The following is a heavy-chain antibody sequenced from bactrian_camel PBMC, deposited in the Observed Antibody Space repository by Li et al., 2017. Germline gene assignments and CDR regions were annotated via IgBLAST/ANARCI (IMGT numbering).Heavy chain of an antibody. D-gene: IGHD1*01. V-gene: IGHV3S53*01. Sequence: VQLVESGGGSVQAGGSLRLSCAPSGYICRSCCMAWFRQAPGKEREAVAIIDSDGAENYADFIKPRFTISQDGAKNTMNLQMTMLKPEDTAAYYCAATRGSWLPYGFLFPRTGRTYTNIFSHWGQGTQVTVS. CDR1: GYICRSCC. J-gene: IGHJ4*01. CDR2: IDSDGAE. CDR3: AATRGSWLPYGFLFPRTGRTYTNIFSH.